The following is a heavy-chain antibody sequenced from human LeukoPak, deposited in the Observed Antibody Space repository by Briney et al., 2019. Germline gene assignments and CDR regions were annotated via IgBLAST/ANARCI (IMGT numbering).Heavy chain of an antibody. CDR3: AKDRTAGPPERWLQLRASFDY. V-gene: IGHV3-23*01. CDR2: MSGSGGST. Sequence: GGSLRLSCAASGFTFSSYAMSWVRQAPGKGLEWVSAMSGSGGSTYYADPVKGRFTISRDNSKNTLYLQMNSLRAEDTAVYYCAKDRTAGPPERWLQLRASFDYWGQGTLVTVSS. J-gene: IGHJ4*02. CDR1: GFTFSSYA. D-gene: IGHD5-24*01.